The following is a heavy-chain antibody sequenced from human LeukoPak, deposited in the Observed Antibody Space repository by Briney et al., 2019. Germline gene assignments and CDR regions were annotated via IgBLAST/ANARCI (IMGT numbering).Heavy chain of an antibody. CDR2: INAGNGNT. CDR1: GYTFTSYA. V-gene: IGHV1-3*01. D-gene: IGHD3-10*01. CDR3: ASLLGVRGIIRYYFDY. Sequence: ASVKVSCKASGYTFTSYAMHWVRQAPGQRLEWMGWINAGNGNTKYSQNFQGRVTITRDTSASIAYMELSSLKSEDTAIYYCASLLGVRGIIRYYFDYWGQGTLVTVSS. J-gene: IGHJ4*02.